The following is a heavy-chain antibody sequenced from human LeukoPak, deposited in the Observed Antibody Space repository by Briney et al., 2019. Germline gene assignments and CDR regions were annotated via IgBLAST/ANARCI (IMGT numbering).Heavy chain of an antibody. CDR2: IYYSGST. J-gene: IGHJ4*02. V-gene: IGHV4-59*12. CDR1: GGSISSYY. CDR3: ARDQGRVAAVY. Sequence: SETLSLTCTVSGGSISSYYWSWIRQPPGKGLEWIGYIYYSGSTYYNPSLKSRVTISVDRSKNQFSLKLSSVTAADTAVYYCARDQGRVAAVYWGQGTLVTVSS. D-gene: IGHD2-15*01.